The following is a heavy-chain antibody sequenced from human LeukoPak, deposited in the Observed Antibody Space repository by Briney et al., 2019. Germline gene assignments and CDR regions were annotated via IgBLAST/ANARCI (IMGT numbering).Heavy chain of an antibody. Sequence: PGGSLRLSCAASGFTFSSYGMHWVRQAPGKGLEWVAVIWYDGSNKYYADSVKGRFTISRDNSKNTLYLQMNSLRAEDTAVYYCVRGGPYGDYDAYWGQGTLVTVSS. CDR1: GFTFSSYG. J-gene: IGHJ4*02. CDR3: VRGGPYGDYDAY. CDR2: IWYDGSNK. V-gene: IGHV3-33*01. D-gene: IGHD4-17*01.